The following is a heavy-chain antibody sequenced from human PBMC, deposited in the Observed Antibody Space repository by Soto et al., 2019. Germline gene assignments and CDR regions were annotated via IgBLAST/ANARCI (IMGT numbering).Heavy chain of an antibody. D-gene: IGHD2-2*01. CDR3: VRHGNCITTSCYGNWFDP. CDR1: GFTFSTYW. CDR2: INSDASHT. V-gene: IGHV3-74*01. J-gene: IGHJ5*02. Sequence: EVQLVESGGGLVQPGGSLRLSCAASGFTFSTYWMHWIRQVPGKGLEWVSRINSDASHTYYADSVKGRFTISRDNAKNSLHLEMNSMRAEDTAVYYCVRHGNCITTSCYGNWFDPWGQGTLVTVSS.